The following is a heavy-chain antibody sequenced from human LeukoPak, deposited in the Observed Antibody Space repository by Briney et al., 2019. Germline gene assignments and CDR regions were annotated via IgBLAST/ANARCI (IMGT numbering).Heavy chain of an antibody. V-gene: IGHV1-18*01. J-gene: IGHJ4*02. Sequence: GASVKVSCKASGYTFTSYGISWVRQAPGQGLEWMGWISAYNGNTYYAQKLQGRVTMTTDTSTSTAYMELRSLRSDDTAVYYCARSGYYDSSGPDDYWGQGTLVTVSS. D-gene: IGHD3-22*01. CDR1: GYTFTSYG. CDR2: ISAYNGNT. CDR3: ARSGYYDSSGPDDY.